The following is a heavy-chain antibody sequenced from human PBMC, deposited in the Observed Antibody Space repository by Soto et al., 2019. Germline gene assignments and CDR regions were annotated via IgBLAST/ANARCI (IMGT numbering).Heavy chain of an antibody. D-gene: IGHD3-3*01. V-gene: IGHV3-13*01. CDR1: GFTFSSYD. CDR3: ARGGASYDFWSGYYHYGMDV. J-gene: IGHJ6*02. CDR2: IGTAGDT. Sequence: GGSLRLSCAASGFTFSSYDMHWVRQATGKGLEWVSAIGTAGDTYYPGSVKGRFTISRENAKNSLYLQMNSLRAEDTAAYYCARGGASYDFWSGYYHYGMDVWGQGTTVTVSS.